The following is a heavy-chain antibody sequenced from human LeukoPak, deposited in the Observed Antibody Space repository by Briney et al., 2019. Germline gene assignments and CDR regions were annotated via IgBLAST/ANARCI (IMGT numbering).Heavy chain of an antibody. D-gene: IGHD3-16*01. CDR2: FDPQEGKS. CDR1: AYSKNEFY. V-gene: IGHV1-24*01. J-gene: IGHJ5*01. CDR3: VLYHLREFGVITGFDS. Sequence: ASVKVSCTVSAYSKNEFYRHWVRQAPGKGLEWMGGFDPQEGKSIYAQKFQGRVSMTDDTFADTVFMELRSPTSEDTAVYYCVLYHLREFGVITGFDSWGQGTLVTVSS.